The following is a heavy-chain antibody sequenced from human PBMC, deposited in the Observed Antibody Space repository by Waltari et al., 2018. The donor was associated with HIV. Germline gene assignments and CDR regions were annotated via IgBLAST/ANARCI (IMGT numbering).Heavy chain of an antibody. CDR1: GGTFSSYA. J-gene: IGHJ4*02. CDR3: ARDGPSVSSGSSSGFDY. Sequence: QVQLVQSGAEVKKPGSSVKVSCKASGGTFSSYAISWVRQAPGQGLEWMGGIIPIFGTANYAQKFQGRVTITADESTSTAYMELSSLRSEDTAVYYCARDGPSVSSGSSSGFDYWGQGTLVTVSS. V-gene: IGHV1-69*01. CDR2: IIPIFGTA. D-gene: IGHD3-10*01.